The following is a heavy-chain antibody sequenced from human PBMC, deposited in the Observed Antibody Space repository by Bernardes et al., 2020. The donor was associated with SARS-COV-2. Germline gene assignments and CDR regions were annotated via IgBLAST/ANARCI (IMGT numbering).Heavy chain of an antibody. Sequence: SETLSLTCAVYGGSFSGYYWSWIRQPPGKGLEWIGEINHSGSTNYNPSLKSRVTISVDTSKNQFSLKLSSVTAADTAVYYCARWGDGWAMVNYFDYWGQGTLVTVSS. J-gene: IGHJ4*02. CDR3: ARWGDGWAMVNYFDY. V-gene: IGHV4-34*01. CDR1: GGSFSGYY. D-gene: IGHD5-18*01. CDR2: INHSGST.